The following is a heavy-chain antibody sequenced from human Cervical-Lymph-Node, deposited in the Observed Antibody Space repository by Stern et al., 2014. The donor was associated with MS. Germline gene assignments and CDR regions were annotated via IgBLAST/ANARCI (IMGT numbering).Heavy chain of an antibody. V-gene: IGHV1-18*01. J-gene: IGHJ4*02. CDR2: ISAYNGST. Sequence: QVQLVQSGAAVKKPGASVKVSCTASGYTFTDYAISWVRQAPGQGLEWMAWISAYNGSTNFAQEVQGRVSLTTDTATSTAYMELRSLRSDDTAVYYCAVLSVDADFDYWGQGTLVTVSS. CDR3: AVLSVDADFDY. CDR1: GYTFTDYA. D-gene: IGHD5-18*01.